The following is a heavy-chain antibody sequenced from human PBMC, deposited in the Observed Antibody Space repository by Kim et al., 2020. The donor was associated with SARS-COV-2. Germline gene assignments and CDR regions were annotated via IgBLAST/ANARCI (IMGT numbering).Heavy chain of an antibody. J-gene: IGHJ4*02. D-gene: IGHD3-9*01. Sequence: ASVKVSCKASGYTFTSYYMHWVRQAPGQGLEWMGIINPSGGSTSYAQKFQGRVTMTRDTSTSTVYMELSSLRSEDTAVYYCARSYYDILTGYYPPDYWGQGTLVTVSS. CDR3: ARSYYDILTGYYPPDY. CDR1: GYTFTSYY. V-gene: IGHV1-46*01. CDR2: INPSGGST.